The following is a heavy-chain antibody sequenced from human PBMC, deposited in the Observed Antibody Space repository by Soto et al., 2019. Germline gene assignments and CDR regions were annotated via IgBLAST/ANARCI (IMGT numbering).Heavy chain of an antibody. CDR1: GFTFSSYA. V-gene: IGHV3-23*01. D-gene: IGHD1-26*01. CDR3: AKDGEVGALTPLYFDY. CDR2: ISGSGGST. Sequence: PGGSLRLSCAASGFTFSSYAMSWVRQAPGKGLEWVSAISGSGGSTYYADSVKGRFTISRDNSKNTLYLQMNSLRAEDTAVYYCAKDGEVGALTPLYFDYWGQGTLVTVSS. J-gene: IGHJ4*02.